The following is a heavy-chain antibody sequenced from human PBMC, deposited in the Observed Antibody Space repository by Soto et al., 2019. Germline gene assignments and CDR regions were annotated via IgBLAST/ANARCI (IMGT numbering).Heavy chain of an antibody. Sequence: PSETLSLTCAVYGGSFSGYYWSWIRQPPGKGLEWIGEINHSGSTNYNPSLKSRVTISVDTSKNQFSLKLSSVTAADTAVYFCARHVFITVVRGTTVTFEYYNGMDVWGPDHGHR. CDR2: INHSGST. CDR1: GGSFSGYY. J-gene: IGHJ6*02. D-gene: IGHD3-10*01. CDR3: ARHVFITVVRGTTVTFEYYNGMDV. V-gene: IGHV4-34*01.